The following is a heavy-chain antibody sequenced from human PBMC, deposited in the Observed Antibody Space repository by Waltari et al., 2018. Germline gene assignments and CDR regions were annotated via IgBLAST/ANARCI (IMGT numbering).Heavy chain of an antibody. CDR2: IFLGGGDS. J-gene: IGHJ4*02. CDR3: AKDAFGNTYLDH. CDR1: GFSLGTYG. V-gene: IGHV3-30*19. Sequence: QVQLVESGGGVVQPGMSLRLSCAASGFSLGTYGMHWVRQAPGKGLGWVAFIFLGGGDSFYADSVRGRFTISRDNSKNTLYLDINSLRLDDTAIYYCAKDAFGNTYLDHWGQGTLVTVSS. D-gene: IGHD3-10*01.